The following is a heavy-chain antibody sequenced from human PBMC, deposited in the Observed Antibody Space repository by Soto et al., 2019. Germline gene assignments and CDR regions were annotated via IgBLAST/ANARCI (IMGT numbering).Heavy chain of an antibody. CDR1: GDSISSGAYS. J-gene: IGHJ4*02. D-gene: IGHD6-13*01. CDR3: ARGAAAGTGLFDY. CDR2: IYHTGST. V-gene: IGHV4-30-2*01. Sequence: QLQLQESGSGLVKPSQTLSLTCAVSGDSISSGAYSWSWIRQPPGKGLEWIGYIYHTGSTHYNPSLKSRVHISVDPSENQFSLKLSSVTAADTAVYYCARGAAAGTGLFDYWGQGTLVTVSS.